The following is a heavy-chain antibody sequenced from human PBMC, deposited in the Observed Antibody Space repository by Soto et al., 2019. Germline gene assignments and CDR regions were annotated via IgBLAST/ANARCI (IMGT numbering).Heavy chain of an antibody. V-gene: IGHV3-30-3*01. CDR3: ARHFIAAAGQNWFDP. CDR2: ISYDGSNK. Sequence: QVQLVESGGGVVQPGRSLRLSCAASGFTFSSYAMHWVRQAPGKGLEGVAVISYDGSNKYYADSVKGRFTISRDNSKNTLYLQMNSLRAEDTAVYYCARHFIAAAGQNWFDPWGQGTLVTVSS. D-gene: IGHD6-13*01. CDR1: GFTFSSYA. J-gene: IGHJ5*02.